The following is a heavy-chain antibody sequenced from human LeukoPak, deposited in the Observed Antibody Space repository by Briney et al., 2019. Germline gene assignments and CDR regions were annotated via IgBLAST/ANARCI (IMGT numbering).Heavy chain of an antibody. D-gene: IGHD3-10*01. CDR3: ARAGQEWFGELGFDQ. CDR2: IKQDGSEK. CDR1: GFTFSSYS. Sequence: GGSLRLSCAASGFTFSSYSMSWVRQAPGKGLEWVANIKQDGSEKNYVESVKGRFTISRDNAKNSLYLQTNSLRAEDTAVYYCARAGQEWFGELGFDQWGQGTLVIVSS. J-gene: IGHJ4*02. V-gene: IGHV3-7*01.